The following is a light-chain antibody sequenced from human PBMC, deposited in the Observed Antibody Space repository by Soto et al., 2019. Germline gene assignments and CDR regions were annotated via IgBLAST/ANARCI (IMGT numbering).Light chain of an antibody. CDR3: QQYGSSPWT. V-gene: IGKV3-20*01. Sequence: EIVLTQSPDTLSLSPGERATLSCRASQSISNSYIAWYQQKPGQAPRLLIYGASSRATGIPDRFSGSGSGTDFTLTISRLEPEDLSVFYCQQYGSSPWTFGQGTKVEIK. J-gene: IGKJ1*01. CDR1: QSISNSY. CDR2: GAS.